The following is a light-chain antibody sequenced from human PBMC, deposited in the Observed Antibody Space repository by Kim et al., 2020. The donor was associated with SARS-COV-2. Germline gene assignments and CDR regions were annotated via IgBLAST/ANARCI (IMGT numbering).Light chain of an antibody. CDR1: SGYVCGYNN. J-gene: IGLJ2*01. V-gene: IGLV2-14*03. CDR3: ISYTTSNTLV. Sequence: QSITPSYTGTSGYVCGYNNVTWYPPPPGKAPKLLIYDVTTRPSGVSNRFSGSKSGNTASLTISGLQAEDEANYYCISYTTSNTLVFGGGTQLTVL. CDR2: DVT.